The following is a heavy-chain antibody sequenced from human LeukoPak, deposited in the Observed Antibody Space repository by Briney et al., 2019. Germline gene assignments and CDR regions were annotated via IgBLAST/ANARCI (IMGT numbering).Heavy chain of an antibody. D-gene: IGHD1-1*01. V-gene: IGHV4-39*07. Sequence: MTSETLSLTCTVSGASVSNNSYSRGWIRQPPGKGLEWIGTIHYRGSTYYSSSLKSRVTISLDTSNNRFSLRLTSVTAADTAVYYCARVTDWNDLDYWGQGTLVTVSS. CDR3: ARVTDWNDLDY. CDR1: GASVSNNSYS. CDR2: IHYRGST. J-gene: IGHJ4*02.